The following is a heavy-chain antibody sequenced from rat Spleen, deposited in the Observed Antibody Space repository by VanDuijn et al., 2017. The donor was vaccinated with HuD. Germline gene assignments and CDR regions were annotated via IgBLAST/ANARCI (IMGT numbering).Heavy chain of an antibody. CDR3: ARHPGPYVMDA. CDR2: ITNTGGST. V-gene: IGHV5-25*01. J-gene: IGHJ4*01. CDR1: GFTLSDHY. Sequence: EVQLVESDGGLVQPGRSLKLSCAASGFTLSDHYMAWVRQTPTKGLEWVASITNTGGSTYYRDSVKGRFTISRDNAKSTLYLQMDSLRSEDTATYYCARHPGPYVMDAWGQGASVTVSS. D-gene: IGHD1-4*01.